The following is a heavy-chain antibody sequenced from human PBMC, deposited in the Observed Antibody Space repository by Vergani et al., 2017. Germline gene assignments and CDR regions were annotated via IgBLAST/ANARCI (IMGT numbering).Heavy chain of an antibody. Sequence: VQLVESGGGVVQPGRSLRLSCAASGFRFSSYGMNWVRQAPGKGLEWVSYISSSGSTIYYADSVKGRFTISRDNAKNSLYLQMNSLRAEDTAVYYCAGGIAGHDAFAIWGQGTMVTVSS. CDR3: AGGIAGHDAFAI. CDR1: GFRFSSYG. J-gene: IGHJ3*02. V-gene: IGHV3-48*04. D-gene: IGHD6-13*01. CDR2: ISSSGSTI.